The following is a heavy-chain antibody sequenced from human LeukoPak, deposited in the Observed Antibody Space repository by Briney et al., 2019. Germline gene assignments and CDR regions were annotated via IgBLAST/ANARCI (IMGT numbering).Heavy chain of an antibody. CDR3: AREGPGALDY. V-gene: IGHV4-34*01. CDR1: GGSFSGYY. J-gene: IGHJ4*02. D-gene: IGHD3-10*01. Sequence: SETLSLTCAVYGGSFSGYYWSWIRQPPGKGLEWIGEINHSGSTNYNPSLKSRVTISVDTSKNQFSLKLSSVTAADTAVYYCAREGPGALDYWGQGTLVTVSS. CDR2: INHSGST.